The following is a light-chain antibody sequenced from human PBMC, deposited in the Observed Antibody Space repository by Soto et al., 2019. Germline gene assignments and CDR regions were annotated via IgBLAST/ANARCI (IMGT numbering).Light chain of an antibody. J-gene: IGKJ1*01. Sequence: MTQSPSTLSASVGDRVTITCRASQSISSWLAWYQQKPGKAPKLLIYDASSLESGVTSRFSGSGSGTEFTLTISSLQPDDFATYYCQQYNSYWGTFGQGTKVEIK. CDR3: QQYNSYWGT. CDR1: QSISSW. CDR2: DAS. V-gene: IGKV1-5*01.